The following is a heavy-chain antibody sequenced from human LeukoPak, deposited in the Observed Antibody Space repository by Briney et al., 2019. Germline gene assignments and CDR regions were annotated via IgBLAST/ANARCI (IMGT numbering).Heavy chain of an antibody. D-gene: IGHD6-19*01. J-gene: IGHJ4*02. CDR3: ARARGGGVPSSGWYSDY. CDR1: GGSFSGYY. CDR2: INHSGST. Sequence: SETLSLTCAVYGGSFSGYYWSWIRQPPGKGLEWIGEINHSGSTNYNPSLKSRVTISVDTSKNQFSLKLSSVTAADTAVYYCARARGGGVPSSGWYSDYWGQGTLVTVSS. V-gene: IGHV4-34*01.